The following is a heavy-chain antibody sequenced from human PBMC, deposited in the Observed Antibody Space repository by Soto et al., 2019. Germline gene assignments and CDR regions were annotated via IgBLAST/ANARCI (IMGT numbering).Heavy chain of an antibody. Sequence: EVQLVESGGGLVQPGGSLRLSCAASGFTSSDHYMEWVRQAPGKGLEWVGRTRNKANSYTTGYAGSVKGRFNISRDDSKNSLYLQMNSLKTENTAVYYCVREVDTAIPFDYWGQETLVTVSS. V-gene: IGHV3-72*01. CDR2: TRNKANSYTT. CDR3: VREVDTAIPFDY. D-gene: IGHD5-18*01. CDR1: GFTSSDHY. J-gene: IGHJ4*02.